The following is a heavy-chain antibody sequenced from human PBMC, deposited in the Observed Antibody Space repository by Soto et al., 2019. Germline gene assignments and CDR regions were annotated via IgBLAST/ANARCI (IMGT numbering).Heavy chain of an antibody. CDR2: IYDTGISGYTPST. V-gene: IGHV4-59*01. J-gene: IGHJ6*02. CDR1: GCSITSSY. Sequence: TSETLSLTCTVSGCSITSSYWSWIRRPPGKGLEWIAYIYDTGISGYTPSTSYNPSLKSRVTMSVDTSKSQFSLKLTSVTAADTAVYYCVRGEDAFFYYGLDVWGQGITVTVSS. CDR3: VRGEDAFFYYGLDV.